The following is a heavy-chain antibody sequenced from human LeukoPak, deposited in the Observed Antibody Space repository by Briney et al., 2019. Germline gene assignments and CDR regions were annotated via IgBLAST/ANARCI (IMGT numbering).Heavy chain of an antibody. V-gene: IGHV3-30*03. Sequence: PGRSLRLSCAASGFTFSSYGMHWVRQAPGKGLEWVALISYDGTNKNYADSVKGRFTISRDNSKNTLYLQMNSLRAEDTAVYHCARSRRGYSYGCQGSSWPGRLAYWGQGTLVTVSS. J-gene: IGHJ4*02. D-gene: IGHD5-18*01. CDR1: GFTFSSYG. CDR2: ISYDGTNK. CDR3: ARSRRGYSYGCQGSSWPGRLAY.